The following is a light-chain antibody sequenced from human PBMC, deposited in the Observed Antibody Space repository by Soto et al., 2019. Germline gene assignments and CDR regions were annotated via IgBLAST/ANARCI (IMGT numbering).Light chain of an antibody. CDR3: SSYAGSNNYV. CDR1: SSDVGGYNY. CDR2: EVS. J-gene: IGLJ1*01. V-gene: IGLV2-8*01. Sequence: QSALTQPPSVSGSPGQSVTISCTGTSSDVGGYNYVSWYQQPPGKAPKLMIYEVSKRPSGVPDRFSGSKSGNTASLTVSGLQAEDEADYYCSSYAGSNNYVFGTGTKVTVL.